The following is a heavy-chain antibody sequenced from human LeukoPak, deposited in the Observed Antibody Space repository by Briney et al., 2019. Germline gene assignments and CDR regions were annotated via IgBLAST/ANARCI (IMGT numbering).Heavy chain of an antibody. J-gene: IGHJ5*02. CDR1: GGSFSGYY. CDR2: INHSGST. CDR3: AREGLYDVLTGYYHSWLDP. V-gene: IGHV4-34*01. D-gene: IGHD3-9*01. Sequence: SETLSLTCAVYGGSFSGYYWSWVRQPPGKGLEWIGEINHSGSTNYNPSLKSRVTISVDTSKNQFSLRLSSVTAADTAVYYCAREGLYDVLTGYYHSWLDPWGQGTLVTVSS.